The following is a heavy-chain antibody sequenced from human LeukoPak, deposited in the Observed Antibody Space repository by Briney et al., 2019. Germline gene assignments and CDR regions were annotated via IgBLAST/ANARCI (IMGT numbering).Heavy chain of an antibody. CDR3: ARTGDGYAIDY. CDR2: IYYSGGT. Sequence: SETLSLTCTVSGGSISSYYWSWIRQPPGKGLEWIGYIYYSGGTNYNPSLKSRFTISVDTSKNQFSLKLSSVTAADTAVYYCARTGDGYAIDYWGQGTLVTVSS. J-gene: IGHJ4*02. D-gene: IGHD5-24*01. CDR1: GGSISSYY. V-gene: IGHV4-59*01.